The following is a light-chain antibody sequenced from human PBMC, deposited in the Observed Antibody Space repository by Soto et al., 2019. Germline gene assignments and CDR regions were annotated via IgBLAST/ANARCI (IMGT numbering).Light chain of an antibody. Sequence: QSALTQPASVSGSPGQSITISCTGTSSDVGIHNFVSWYQQHPCKAPELMIYEVSKRPSGVSNRFSGSKSGNTASLTIAGLQAEDEADYYGYAYVGSISFGGGTKLTVL. CDR3: YAYVGSIS. CDR1: SSDVGIHNF. V-gene: IGLV2-23*02. J-gene: IGLJ2*01. CDR2: EVS.